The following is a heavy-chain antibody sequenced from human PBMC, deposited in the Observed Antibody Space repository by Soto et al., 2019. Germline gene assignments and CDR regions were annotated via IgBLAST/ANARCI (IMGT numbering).Heavy chain of an antibody. CDR2: IYAGGST. V-gene: IGHV3-66*01. CDR3: AKEIVRGLYPEYFQH. CDR1: GFTVSSNY. D-gene: IGHD3-10*02. J-gene: IGHJ1*01. Sequence: EVQLVESGGGLVQPGGSLRLSCAASGFTVSSNYMSWVRQAPGKGLEWVSVIYAGGSTYYADSVKGRFTISRDKSNNTPYLQKKSLRAEETAVYYCAKEIVRGLYPEYFQHWGQGTLVTVSS.